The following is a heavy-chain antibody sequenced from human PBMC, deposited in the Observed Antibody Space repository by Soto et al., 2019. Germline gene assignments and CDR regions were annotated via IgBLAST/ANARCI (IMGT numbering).Heavy chain of an antibody. CDR3: ARAGGWGYDPSVIFDY. Sequence: SETLSLTCTVSGGSISSYYWSWIRQPPGKGLEWIGYIYYSGSTNYNPSLKSRVTISVDTSKNQFSLKLSSVTAADTAVYYCARAGGWGYDPSVIFDYWGQGTLVTVSS. J-gene: IGHJ4*02. D-gene: IGHD5-12*01. V-gene: IGHV4-59*01. CDR2: IYYSGST. CDR1: GGSISSYY.